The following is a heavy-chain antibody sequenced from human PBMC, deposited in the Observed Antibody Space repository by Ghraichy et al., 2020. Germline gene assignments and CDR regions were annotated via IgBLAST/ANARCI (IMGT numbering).Heavy chain of an antibody. Sequence: GGSLRLSCAASGFTFSNAWMSWVRQAPGKGLEWVGRIKSKTDGGTTDYAAPVKGRFTISRDDSKNTLYLQMNSLKTEDTAVYYCTTDRPGFDYDFWSGYYVPWWFDPWGQGTLVTVSS. J-gene: IGHJ5*02. CDR2: IKSKTDGGTT. CDR3: TTDRPGFDYDFWSGYYVPWWFDP. V-gene: IGHV3-15*01. D-gene: IGHD3-3*01. CDR1: GFTFSNAW.